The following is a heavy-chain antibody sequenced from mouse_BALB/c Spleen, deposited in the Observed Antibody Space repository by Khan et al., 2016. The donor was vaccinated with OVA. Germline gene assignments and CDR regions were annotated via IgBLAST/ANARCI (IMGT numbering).Heavy chain of an antibody. CDR3: ARSTYRYACAY. Sequence: EVQLQESGPSLVKPSQTLSLTCSVTGDSITSGYWSWIRKLPGNKLEYMGYMIYTGYTYYNPSLKSRISITRHTSKNQYYLQLNSVTTEDTATYYCARSTYRYACAYWGQGTLVTVSA. CDR1: GDSITSGY. CDR2: MIYTGYT. D-gene: IGHD2-14*01. V-gene: IGHV3-8*02. J-gene: IGHJ3*01.